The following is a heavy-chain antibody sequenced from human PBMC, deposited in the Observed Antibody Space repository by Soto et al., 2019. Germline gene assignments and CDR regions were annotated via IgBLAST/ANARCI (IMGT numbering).Heavy chain of an antibody. D-gene: IGHD2-2*01. CDR1: GFTFSHAW. CDR2: IKSKTDGGTT. V-gene: IGHV3-15*07. CDR3: TTAYCSSTSCYVAYYYYYGMDV. J-gene: IGHJ6*02. Sequence: PGGSLRLSCAASGFTFSHAWMNWVRQAPGKGLEWVGRIKSKTDGGTTDYAAPVKGRFTISRDDSKNTLYLQMNSLKTEDTAVYYCTTAYCSSTSCYVAYYYYYGMDVWGQGTTVTVSS.